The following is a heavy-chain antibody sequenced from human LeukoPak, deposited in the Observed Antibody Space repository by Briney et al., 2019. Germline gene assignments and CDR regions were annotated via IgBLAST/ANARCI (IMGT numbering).Heavy chain of an antibody. Sequence: GESLKISCKGSGYSFTSYWIGWVRQMPGKGLEWMGIIYPGDSATRYSPSFQGQVNISADKSISTAYLQWSTLKASDTAMYYCARSSYFSLVRGGVLCGFDYWGQGTLVTVSS. V-gene: IGHV5-51*01. CDR1: GYSFTSYW. CDR3: ARSSYFSLVRGGVLCGFDY. D-gene: IGHD3-10*01. CDR2: IYPGDSAT. J-gene: IGHJ4*02.